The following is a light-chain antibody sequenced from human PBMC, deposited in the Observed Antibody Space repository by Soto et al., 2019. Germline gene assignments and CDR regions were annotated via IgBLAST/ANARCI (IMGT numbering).Light chain of an antibody. CDR3: QKYHNWPIT. J-gene: IGKJ5*01. CDR1: QSLNTD. V-gene: IGKV3-15*01. Sequence: TQPPASLSVSPGESATLSCRASQSLNTDLAWYQQKPGQAPRILLYGESTRATGTPTRFSGSGSGTELTLTISRLQSEDFAVYYCQKYHNWPITXGQGTRLEIK. CDR2: GES.